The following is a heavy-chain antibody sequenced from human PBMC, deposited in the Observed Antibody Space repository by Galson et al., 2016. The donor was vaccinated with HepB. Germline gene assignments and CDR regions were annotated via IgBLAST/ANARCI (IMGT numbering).Heavy chain of an antibody. CDR2: ISGGGGGT. CDR1: GFTFSNYA. J-gene: IGHJ6*03. Sequence: SLRLSCAASGFTFSNYAMNWVRQVPGKGLEWVSGISGGGGGTYYAGSVKGRFTISRDNSKNTLYLQMNSLRAEDTAVYNCAKGTDNWNQYYMDVWGQGTTVSVSS. V-gene: IGHV3-23*01. CDR3: AKGTDNWNQYYMDV. D-gene: IGHD1-20*01.